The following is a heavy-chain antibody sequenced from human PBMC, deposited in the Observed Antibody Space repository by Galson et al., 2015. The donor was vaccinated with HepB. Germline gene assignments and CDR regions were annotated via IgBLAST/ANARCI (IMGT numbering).Heavy chain of an antibody. CDR1: GFIFSTYN. Sequence: SLRLSCAASGFIFSTYNMNWVRQAPGKGLEWVTAISGSGGSTYYADSVKGRFTISRDNSKNTLYLQMNSLRAEDTAVYYCARGTVVTSYDAFDIWGQGTRVIVSS. V-gene: IGHV3-23*01. CDR2: ISGSGGST. J-gene: IGHJ3*02. D-gene: IGHD4-23*01. CDR3: ARGTVVTSYDAFDI.